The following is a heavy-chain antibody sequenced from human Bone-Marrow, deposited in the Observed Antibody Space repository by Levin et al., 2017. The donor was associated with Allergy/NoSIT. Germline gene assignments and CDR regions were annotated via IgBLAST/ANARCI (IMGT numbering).Heavy chain of an antibody. CDR2: ISDDESQK. V-gene: IGHV3-30*03. D-gene: IGHD2-15*01. CDR1: GFTFSTYG. Sequence: PGGSLRLSCAASGFTFSTYGMHWVRQAPGKGLEWVAVISDDESQKDYADSVKGRFSISRDNSENTLYLQLSSLRPEDTAVYYCATPPEGYCGSGTCYFGSWGQGTLVTVSS. CDR3: ATPPEGYCGSGTCYFGS. J-gene: IGHJ4*02.